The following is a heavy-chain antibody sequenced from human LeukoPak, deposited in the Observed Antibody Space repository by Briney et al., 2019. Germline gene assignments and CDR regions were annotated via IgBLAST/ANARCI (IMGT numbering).Heavy chain of an antibody. CDR1: GLTFSTFA. CDR2: ISGGGGTT. CDR3: AKDRGY. J-gene: IGHJ4*02. Sequence: GGSLRHSCAVSGLTFSTFAMTWVRQAPGKGLEWVSAISGGGGTTYYTDSVKGRFTISRDNSKNTLYLQMNSLRAEDTAVYYCAKDRGYWGQEPLVTVSS. V-gene: IGHV3-23*01. D-gene: IGHD5-24*01.